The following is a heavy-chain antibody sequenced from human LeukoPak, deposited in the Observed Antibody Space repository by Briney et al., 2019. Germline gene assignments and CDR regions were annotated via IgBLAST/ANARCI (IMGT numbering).Heavy chain of an antibody. V-gene: IGHV1-3*01. CDR2: INAGNGNT. D-gene: IGHD5-18*01. J-gene: IGHJ4*02. CDR3: ARDRGVDTAMVYIDY. CDR1: GYTFTSYA. Sequence: ASVKVSCKASGYTFTSYAMHWVRQAPGQRLEWMGWINAGNGNTKYSQKFQGRVTITRDTSASTAYMELSSPRSEDTAVYYCARDRGVDTAMVYIDYWGQGTLVTVSS.